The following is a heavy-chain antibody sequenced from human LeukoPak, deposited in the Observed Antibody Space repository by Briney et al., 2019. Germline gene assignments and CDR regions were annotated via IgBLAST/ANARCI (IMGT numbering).Heavy chain of an antibody. D-gene: IGHD3-22*01. Sequence: GGSLRLSCAASGFTFSSYAMNWVRQAPGKGLEWVSAISGSGGSTYYADSVKGRFTISRDNSKNTLYLQMNSLRAEDTAVYYCAKRDDSSGYFPFNFDYWGQGTLVTVSS. CDR3: AKRDDSSGYFPFNFDY. V-gene: IGHV3-23*01. CDR2: ISGSGGST. J-gene: IGHJ4*02. CDR1: GFTFSSYA.